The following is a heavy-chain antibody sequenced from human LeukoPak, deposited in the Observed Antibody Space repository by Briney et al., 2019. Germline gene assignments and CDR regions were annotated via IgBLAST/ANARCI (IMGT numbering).Heavy chain of an antibody. J-gene: IGHJ4*02. CDR3: ARTRITMIVGLASRFDY. V-gene: IGHV3-7*01. CDR1: GFTFSSYW. CDR2: IKQDGSEK. Sequence: GGSLRLSCAASGFTFSSYWMSWVRQAPGKGLEWVANIKQDGSEKYYVDSVKGRFTISRDNAKNSLCLQMNSLRAEDTAVYYCARTRITMIVGLASRFDYWGQGTLVTVSS. D-gene: IGHD3-22*01.